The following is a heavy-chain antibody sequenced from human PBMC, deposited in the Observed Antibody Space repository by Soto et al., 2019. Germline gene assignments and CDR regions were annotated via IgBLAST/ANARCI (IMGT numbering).Heavy chain of an antibody. V-gene: IGHV3-23*01. CDR2: ISRTGDA. Sequence: GGSLRLSCAACGFIFTNYAMSGVRQAPGKGLEWVSSISRTGDAHYADSVKGRFTISRDNSKNMLYLQMDSLRAEDTAVYYCARDGIGGTAFRGFCDYWGQGTLVTVSS. CDR3: ARDGIGGTAFRGFCDY. CDR1: GFIFTNYA. J-gene: IGHJ4*02. D-gene: IGHD1-7*01.